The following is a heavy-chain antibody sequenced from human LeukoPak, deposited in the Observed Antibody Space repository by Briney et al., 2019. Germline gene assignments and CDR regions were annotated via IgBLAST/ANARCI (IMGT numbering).Heavy chain of an antibody. CDR2: ISGSGGST. CDR3: AAKRGQWFGSCGVRYGMDA. J-gene: IGHJ6*04. Sequence: PGGSLRLSCAASGFTFSSYAMSWVRQAPGKGLEWVSAISGSGGSTYYADSVKGRFTISRDNSKNTLYLQLNNLRAEEKAVYYCAAKRGQWFGSCGVRYGMDAWGKGTTVTVSS. CDR1: GFTFSSYA. V-gene: IGHV3-23*01. D-gene: IGHD3-10*01.